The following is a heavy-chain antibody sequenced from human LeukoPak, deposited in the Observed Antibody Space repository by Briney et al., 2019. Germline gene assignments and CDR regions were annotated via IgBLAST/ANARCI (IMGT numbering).Heavy chain of an antibody. D-gene: IGHD3-10*01. CDR2: ISSSSSYI. CDR1: GFTFSSYS. J-gene: IGHJ6*02. Sequence: GRSLRLSCAASGFTFSSYSMNWVRQAPGKGLEWVSCISSSSSYIYYADSVKGRFTISRDNAKNSLYLQMNSLRAEDTAVYYCARVITMVRGVISRFSYGMDVWGQGTTVTVSS. CDR3: ARVITMVRGVISRFSYGMDV. V-gene: IGHV3-21*01.